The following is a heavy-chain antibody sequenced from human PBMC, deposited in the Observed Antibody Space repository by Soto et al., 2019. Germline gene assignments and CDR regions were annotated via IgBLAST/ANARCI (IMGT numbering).Heavy chain of an antibody. CDR2: VYNSGST. CDR1: GGSISSNY. V-gene: IGHV4-59*01. J-gene: IGHJ4*02. D-gene: IGHD6-13*01. CDR3: ARYRREAVAGYTLDN. Sequence: LSLTCTVSGGSISSNYCTWIRQPPGKGLEWIGYVYNSGSTNYNPSLKSRVTISEDTSKSQFSLKVNSMTAADTAVYYCARYRREAVAGYTLDNWGQGILVTVSS.